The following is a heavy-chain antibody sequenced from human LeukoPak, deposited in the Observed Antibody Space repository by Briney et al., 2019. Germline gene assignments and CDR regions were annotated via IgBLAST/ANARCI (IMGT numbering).Heavy chain of an antibody. CDR3: ARDAMAPYGSDPFDP. CDR2: INHSGST. Sequence: HPSETLSLTCAVYGGSFSGYYWSWIRQPPGKGLEWIGEINHSGSTNYNPSLKSRVTISVDTSKNQFSLKLSSVTAADTAVYYCARDAMAPYGSDPFDPWGQGILVIVSS. V-gene: IGHV4-34*01. J-gene: IGHJ5*02. D-gene: IGHD3-10*01. CDR1: GGSFSGYY.